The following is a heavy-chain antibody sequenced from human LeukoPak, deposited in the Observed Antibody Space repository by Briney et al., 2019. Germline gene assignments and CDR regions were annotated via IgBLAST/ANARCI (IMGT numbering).Heavy chain of an antibody. V-gene: IGHV7-4-1*02. Sequence: GASVKVPCKASGYTFTSYGMNWVRQAPGQGLEWMGWINTNTGNPTYAQGFTGRFVFSLDTSVSTAYLQISSLKAEDTAVYYCARKSGGWYDLIDYWGQGTLVTASS. CDR2: INTNTGNP. CDR1: GYTFTSYG. J-gene: IGHJ4*02. CDR3: ARKSGGWYDLIDY. D-gene: IGHD6-19*01.